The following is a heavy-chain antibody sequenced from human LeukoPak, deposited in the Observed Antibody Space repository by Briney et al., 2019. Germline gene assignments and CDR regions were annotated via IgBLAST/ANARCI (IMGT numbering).Heavy chain of an antibody. CDR1: GFTFSSYE. D-gene: IGHD6-25*01. J-gene: IGHJ4*02. V-gene: IGHV3-48*03. CDR3: AGMTSRSGLDY. Sequence: GGSLRLSCAASGFTFSSYEMNWVRQAPGKGLEGVSYISSSGCTIYYADSVKGRFTISRDNAKNSLYLQMNSLRAEDTAVYYCAGMTSRSGLDYWGQGTLVTVSS. CDR2: ISSSGCTI.